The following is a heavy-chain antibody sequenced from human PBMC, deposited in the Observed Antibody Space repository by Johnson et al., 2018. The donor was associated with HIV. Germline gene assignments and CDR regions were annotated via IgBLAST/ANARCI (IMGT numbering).Heavy chain of an antibody. Sequence: QVQLVESGGGLVQPGGSLRLSCAASGFTVSSNYMSWVRQAPGKGLEWVAVISYDGSNKYYADSVKGRFTISRDNSKNTLYLQMNSLRAEDTAVYYCAKGGIQLCLTDAVDIWGQGTMVTVSS. V-gene: IGHV3-30*18. J-gene: IGHJ3*02. CDR2: ISYDGSNK. CDR3: AKGGIQLCLTDAVDI. CDR1: GFTVSSNY. D-gene: IGHD5-18*01.